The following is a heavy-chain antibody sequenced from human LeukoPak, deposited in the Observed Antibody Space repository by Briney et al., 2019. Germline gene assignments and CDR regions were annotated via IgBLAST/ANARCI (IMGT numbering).Heavy chain of an antibody. J-gene: IGHJ6*03. V-gene: IGHV3-23*01. D-gene: IGHD2-21*01. CDR1: GLAFSSYA. CDR2: ISGSGGST. Sequence: PGGSLTLSCAASGLAFSSYAMSWVRQAPGKGLEWVSGISGSGGSTYYADSVKGRFTISRDNSNNTLYLQMNSLRAEDTAVYYCAKVPLTWLVRDYYYMDVWGKGTTVTVSS. CDR3: AKVPLTWLVRDYYYMDV.